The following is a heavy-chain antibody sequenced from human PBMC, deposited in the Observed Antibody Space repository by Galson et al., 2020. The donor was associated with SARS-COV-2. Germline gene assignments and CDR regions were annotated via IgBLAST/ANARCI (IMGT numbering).Heavy chain of an antibody. Sequence: GGSLRLSCAASGFTFSSYSMNWVRQAPGKGLEWVSSISSSSSYIYYADSVKGRFTISRDNAKNSLYLQMNSLRAEDTAVYYCAGEPPSSLTILGLVTLPGAFDIWGQGTMSPSLQ. CDR2: ISSSSSYI. CDR1: GFTFSSYS. V-gene: IGHV3-21*01. D-gene: IGHD3-3*01. CDR3: AGEPPSSLTILGLVTLPGAFDI. J-gene: IGHJ3*02.